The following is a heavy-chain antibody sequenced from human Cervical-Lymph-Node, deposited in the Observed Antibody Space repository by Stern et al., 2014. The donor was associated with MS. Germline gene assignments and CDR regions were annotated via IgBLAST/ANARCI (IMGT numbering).Heavy chain of an antibody. Sequence: QVQLVESGAEVKKPGASVNVSCKASGYTFSSFAITWVRQAPGQGLEWMGTITVYNGNTNYAQRVQDRVNMTTDTSTNTAYREVGNRRSDDTAVYCGARGWGDPSHWGQGTLVTVSS. CDR2: ITVYNGNT. CDR3: ARGWGDPSH. CDR1: GYTFSSFA. V-gene: IGHV1-18*01. D-gene: IGHD3-16*01. J-gene: IGHJ4*02.